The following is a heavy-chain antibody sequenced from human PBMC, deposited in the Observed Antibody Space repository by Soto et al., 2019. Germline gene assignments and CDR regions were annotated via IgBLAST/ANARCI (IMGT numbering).Heavy chain of an antibody. CDR1: GDSMSSYF. CDR3: ARQRSGRNYFDL. D-gene: IGHD2-15*01. J-gene: IGHJ4*02. V-gene: IGHV4-59*01. Sequence: SETLSLTCSVSGDSMSSYFWTWIRQSPGKGLEWIGYIYYTGNTNYNPSLKSRVTISVDTSKNQFSLTLNSVTAADTAVYFCARQRSGRNYFDLWGQGTLGTVSS. CDR2: IYYTGNT.